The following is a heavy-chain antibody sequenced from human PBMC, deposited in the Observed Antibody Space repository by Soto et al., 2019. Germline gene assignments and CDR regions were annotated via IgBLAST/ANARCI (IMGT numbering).Heavy chain of an antibody. Sequence: ASVKVSCKASGGTFSSYTISWVRQAPGQGLEWMGRIIPILGIANYAQKFQGRVTITADKSTSTAYMELSSLRSEDTAVYYCARGAAVAGTDDYYYGMDVWGQGTTVTVSS. V-gene: IGHV1-69*02. D-gene: IGHD6-19*01. CDR2: IIPILGIA. J-gene: IGHJ6*02. CDR1: GGTFSSYT. CDR3: ARGAAVAGTDDYYYGMDV.